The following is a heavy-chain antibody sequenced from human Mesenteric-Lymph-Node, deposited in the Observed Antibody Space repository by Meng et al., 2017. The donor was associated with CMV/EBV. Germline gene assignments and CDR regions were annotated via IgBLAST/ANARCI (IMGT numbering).Heavy chain of an antibody. CDR2: IDPSDSYT. CDR3: ARVGYDTSGSPVDY. J-gene: IGHJ4*02. D-gene: IGHD3-22*01. Sequence: GSGYSFTSYWISWVRQMPGKGLEWMGRIDPSDSYTNYSPPFQGHVTISADKSISTAYLQWSGLKASDTAMYYCARVGYDTSGSPVDYWGQGTLVTVSS. CDR1: GYSFTSYW. V-gene: IGHV5-10-1*01.